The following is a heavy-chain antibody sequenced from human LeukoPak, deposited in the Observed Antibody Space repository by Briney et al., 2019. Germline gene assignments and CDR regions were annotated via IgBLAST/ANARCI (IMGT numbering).Heavy chain of an antibody. J-gene: IGHJ4*02. CDR3: AITMVRGVSLDY. D-gene: IGHD3-10*01. Sequence: ASVKVSCKASGYTFTSYGISWVRQAPGQGLEWMGWISAYNGNTNYAQKLQGRVTMTTDTSTGTAYMELRSLRSDDTAVYYCAITMVRGVSLDYWGQGTLVTVSS. CDR1: GYTFTSYG. CDR2: ISAYNGNT. V-gene: IGHV1-18*01.